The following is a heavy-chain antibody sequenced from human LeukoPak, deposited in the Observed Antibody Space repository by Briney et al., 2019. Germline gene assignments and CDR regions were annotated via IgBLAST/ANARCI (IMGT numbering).Heavy chain of an antibody. CDR1: GGSISSYY. J-gene: IGHJ6*02. CDR3: ARSYYYGSGSYGMDV. V-gene: IGHV4-59*01. CDR2: IYYSGST. D-gene: IGHD3-10*01. Sequence: SETLSLTCTVSGGSISSYYWSWIRQPPGKGLEWIGYIYYSGSTNYNPSLKNRVTISVDTSKNQFPLKLSSVTAADTAVYYCARSYYYGSGSYGMDVWGQGTTVTVSS.